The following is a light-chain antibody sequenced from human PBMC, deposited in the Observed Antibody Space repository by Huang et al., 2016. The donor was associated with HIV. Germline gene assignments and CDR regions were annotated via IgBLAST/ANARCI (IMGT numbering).Light chain of an antibody. V-gene: IGKV1-NL1*01. CDR3: HQYYSSPPT. CDR2: AAS. J-gene: IGKJ2*01. CDR1: QAINNA. Sequence: DIQMTQSPSSLSASVGDRVTITCRASQAINNAFAWYQQKTGKAPKLLLYAASTLESGVPSRFSGSGSGTGTDYTLTISSLQPEDFANYYCHQYYSSPPTFGQGTKLEIK.